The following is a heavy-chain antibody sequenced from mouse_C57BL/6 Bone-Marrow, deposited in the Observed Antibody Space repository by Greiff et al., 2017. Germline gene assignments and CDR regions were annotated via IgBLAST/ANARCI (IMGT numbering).Heavy chain of an antibody. J-gene: IGHJ2*01. V-gene: IGHV1-69*01. Sequence: QVQLQQPGAELVMPGASVKLSCKASGYTFTSYWMHWVKPRPGQGLEWIGEIDPSDSYTNYNQKFKGKSTLTVDKSSSTADTELMRLTSEDSEVYDCAREESWDREGFDYWGKGTTLTVSS. CDR3: AREESWDREGFDY. CDR2: IDPSDSYT. D-gene: IGHD4-1*01. CDR1: GYTFTSYW.